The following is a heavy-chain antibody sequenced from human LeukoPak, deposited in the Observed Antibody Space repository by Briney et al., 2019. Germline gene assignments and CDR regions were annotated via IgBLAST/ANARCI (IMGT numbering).Heavy chain of an antibody. CDR2: ISYDGSNK. D-gene: IGHD5-24*01. Sequence: QPGRSLRLSCAASGFTFSSYAMHWVRQAPGKGLEWVAVISYDGSNKYYADSVKGRFTISRDNSKNTLYLQMNSQRAEDTAVYYCARDRGGLQFDWFDPWGQGTLVTVSS. CDR1: GFTFSSYA. V-gene: IGHV3-30*01. CDR3: ARDRGGLQFDWFDP. J-gene: IGHJ5*02.